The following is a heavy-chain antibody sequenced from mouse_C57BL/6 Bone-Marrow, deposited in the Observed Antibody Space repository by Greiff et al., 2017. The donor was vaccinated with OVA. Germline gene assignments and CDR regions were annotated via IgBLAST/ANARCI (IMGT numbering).Heavy chain of an antibody. CDR2: ISSGGSYT. CDR1: GFTFSSYG. D-gene: IGHD1-1*01. J-gene: IGHJ2*01. V-gene: IGHV5-6*01. CDR3: ARRVYYGSRHYYFDY. Sequence: EVHLVESGGDLVKPGGSLKLSCAASGFTFSSYGMSWVRQTPDKRLEWVATISSGGSYTYYPDSVKGRFTISRDNAKNTLYLQMSSLKSEDTAMYYCARRVYYGSRHYYFDYWGQGTTLTVSS.